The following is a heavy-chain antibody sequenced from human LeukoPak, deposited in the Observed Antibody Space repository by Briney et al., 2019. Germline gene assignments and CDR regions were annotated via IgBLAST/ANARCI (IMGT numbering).Heavy chain of an antibody. D-gene: IGHD3-22*01. V-gene: IGHV3-53*01. J-gene: IGHJ4*02. CDR1: GFTVSSNY. CDR3: ARGDDSGYYDYFDY. Sequence: GGSLRLSCAASGFTVSSNYMSWVRQAPGKGLEWVSTIYTGGNTYYAASVKGRFTISRDFSKNTVFLHMNSLRAEDTAMYYCARGDDSGYYDYFDYWGQGALVTVSS. CDR2: IYTGGNT.